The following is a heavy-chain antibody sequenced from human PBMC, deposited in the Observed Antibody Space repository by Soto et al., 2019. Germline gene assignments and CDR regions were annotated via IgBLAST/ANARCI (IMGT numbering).Heavy chain of an antibody. CDR1: GIAFSGCG. CDR3: AKNILRGQWDFDL. D-gene: IGHD2-15*01. V-gene: IGHV3-30*18. Sequence: QVQLVESGGGVVQPGKSLRLSCAASGIAFSGCGMFWVRQTPSKGLEWVAAISSDGSKKNSADSVKGRFTISRDKSKNTLYVQMNGMTADDMAGYYFAKNILRGQWDFDLWGRGTLVTVSS. CDR2: ISSDGSKK. J-gene: IGHJ2*01.